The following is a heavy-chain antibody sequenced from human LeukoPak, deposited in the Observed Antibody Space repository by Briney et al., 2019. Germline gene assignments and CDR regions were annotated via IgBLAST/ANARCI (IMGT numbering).Heavy chain of an antibody. V-gene: IGHV3-30*18. CDR1: GFTFSLYG. CDR3: AEDFTMVRGVTFGW. Sequence: PGRSLRLSCAASGFTFSLYGIHWVRQAPGKGLEWVAVISHDGSNTYFADSVKGRFAISSDTSKNTLYLQMNTLRAEDTAVYYCAEDFTMVRGVTFGWWGQGTLVTVSS. J-gene: IGHJ4*02. CDR2: ISHDGSNT. D-gene: IGHD3-10*01.